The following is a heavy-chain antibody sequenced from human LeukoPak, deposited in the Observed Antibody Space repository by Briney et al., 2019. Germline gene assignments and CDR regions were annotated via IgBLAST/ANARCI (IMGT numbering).Heavy chain of an antibody. Sequence: SETLSLTCTVSGYSISSGYYWGWIRQPPGKGLEWIGSIYHSGSTYYNPSLKSRATISVDMSKNQFSLKLSSVTAADTAVYYCARRAYDSSGYYWDYWGQGTLVTVSS. CDR2: IYHSGST. D-gene: IGHD3-22*01. J-gene: IGHJ4*02. CDR1: GYSISSGYY. CDR3: ARRAYDSSGYYWDY. V-gene: IGHV4-38-2*02.